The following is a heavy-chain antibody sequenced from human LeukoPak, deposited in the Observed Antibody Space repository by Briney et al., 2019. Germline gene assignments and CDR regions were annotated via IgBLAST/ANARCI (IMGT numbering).Heavy chain of an antibody. CDR2: ISGSDGST. V-gene: IGHV3-23*01. Sequence: GGSLRLSCAASGFTFSSYAMSWVRQAPGKGLEWVSAISGSDGSTYYADSVKGRFTISRDNSKNTLYLQMNSLRAEDTAVYYCAKFRIDYGDYYYYGMDVWGQGTTVTVSS. CDR3: AKFRIDYGDYYYYGMDV. CDR1: GFTFSSYA. D-gene: IGHD4-17*01. J-gene: IGHJ6*02.